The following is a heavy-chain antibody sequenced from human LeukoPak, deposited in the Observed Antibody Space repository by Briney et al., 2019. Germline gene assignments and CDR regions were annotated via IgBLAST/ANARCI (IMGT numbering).Heavy chain of an antibody. CDR3: VRAASFIPIAAARYFDY. Sequence: GGSLRLSCAASGFTFSSYSMNWVRQAPGKGLEWVSYISSSSSTIYYADSVKGRFTISRDNAKNSLYLQMDSLRDEDTAVYYCVRAASFIPIAAARYFDYWGQGTLVTVSS. CDR2: ISSSSSTI. D-gene: IGHD6-13*01. J-gene: IGHJ4*02. V-gene: IGHV3-48*02. CDR1: GFTFSSYS.